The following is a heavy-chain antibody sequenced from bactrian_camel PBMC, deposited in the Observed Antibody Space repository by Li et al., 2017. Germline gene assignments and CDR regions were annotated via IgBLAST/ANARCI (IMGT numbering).Heavy chain of an antibody. V-gene: IGHV3S53*01. Sequence: QLVESGGGSVQPGQSLRLTCTFSETRYCMGWFRQPPGKDREGVAVMDSLGRTKYADSVKGRFTISKDNAKNTLYLQMNSLKPEDTAMYYCAAVRYGVTWYPLCRARSADFGYWGQGTQVTVS. CDR3: AAVRYGVTWYPLCRARSADFGY. J-gene: IGHJ6*01. D-gene: IGHD6*01. CDR2: MDSLGRT. CDR1: ETRYC.